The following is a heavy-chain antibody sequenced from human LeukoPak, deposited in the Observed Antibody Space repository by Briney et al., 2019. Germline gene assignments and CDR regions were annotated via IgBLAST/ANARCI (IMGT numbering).Heavy chain of an antibody. Sequence: GGSLRLSCVASGFTVTNAWMSWVRQAPGKGPERVGRIKSKSDGGTTDYDAPVKGRFIIPREDSKNTLYLQMNSLRSEDTAVYYCTTQGFVGGSRTFFDYWGQGTLVTVSS. V-gene: IGHV3-15*01. D-gene: IGHD3-16*01. CDR2: IKSKSDGGTT. J-gene: IGHJ4*02. CDR3: TTQGFVGGSRTFFDY. CDR1: GFTVTNAW.